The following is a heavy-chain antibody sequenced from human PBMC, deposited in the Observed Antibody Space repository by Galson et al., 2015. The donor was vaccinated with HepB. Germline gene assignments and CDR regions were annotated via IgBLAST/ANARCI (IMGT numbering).Heavy chain of an antibody. J-gene: IGHJ4*02. D-gene: IGHD6-19*01. V-gene: IGHV4-39*01. CDR1: GGSISSSSYY. Sequence: ETLSLTCTVSGGSISSSSYYWGWLRQPPGKGLEWIGSFYYTGNTHYNPSLKSRVTISGDTTKNQFSLRLSSVTAADTAVYYCARHDPNSGWSDFDYWGQGALVTVSS. CDR2: FYYTGNT. CDR3: ARHDPNSGWSDFDY.